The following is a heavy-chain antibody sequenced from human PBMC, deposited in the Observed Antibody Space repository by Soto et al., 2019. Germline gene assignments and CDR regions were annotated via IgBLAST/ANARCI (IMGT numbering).Heavy chain of an antibody. CDR1: GFTFSNFA. CDR3: AKDPLTTGTTFDY. CDR2: INKGGGST. V-gene: IGHV3-23*01. D-gene: IGHD1-1*01. Sequence: PGGSLRLSCAASGFTFSNFAMSWVRQAPGKGLEWVSTINKGGGSTYYPDSLQGRFSISRDNSRNTLFLQINSLRAEDTAVYYCAKDPLTTGTTFDYWGQGTLVTVSS. J-gene: IGHJ4*02.